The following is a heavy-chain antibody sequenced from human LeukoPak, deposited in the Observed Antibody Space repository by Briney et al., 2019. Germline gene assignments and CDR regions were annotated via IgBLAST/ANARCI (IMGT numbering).Heavy chain of an antibody. D-gene: IGHD1-7*01. CDR2: ISGSGGST. Sequence: GGSLRLSCAASGFTFNSYAMSWVRQAPGKGLEWVSAISGSGGSTYYADSVKGRFTISRDNSKNTLYLQMNSLRAEDTAVYYCAKRRGLELLYYYYMDVWGRGTTVTVSS. J-gene: IGHJ6*03. V-gene: IGHV3-23*01. CDR1: GFTFNSYA. CDR3: AKRRGLELLYYYYMDV.